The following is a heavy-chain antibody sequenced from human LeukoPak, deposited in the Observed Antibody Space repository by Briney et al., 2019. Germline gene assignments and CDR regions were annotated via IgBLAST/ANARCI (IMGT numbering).Heavy chain of an antibody. V-gene: IGHV4-59*08. CDR2: IYYSGST. CDR1: GGSISSYY. Sequence: SETLSLTCTVSGGSISSYYWSWIRQPPGKGLEWIGYIYYSGSTNYNPSLKSRVTISVDTSKNQFSLRLSSVTAADTAVYYCARYVPAATGLTENDAFDIWGQGTMVIVSS. CDR3: ARYVPAATGLTENDAFDI. J-gene: IGHJ3*02. D-gene: IGHD2-2*01.